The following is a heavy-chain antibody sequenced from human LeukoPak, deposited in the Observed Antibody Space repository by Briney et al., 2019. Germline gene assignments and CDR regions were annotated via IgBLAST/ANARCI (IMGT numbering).Heavy chain of an antibody. J-gene: IGHJ4*02. CDR2: MNPNSGNT. Sequence: ASVKVSCKASGYTFTSYDINWVRQATGQGLEWMGWMNPNSGNTGYAQKFQGRVTMTRNTSISTAYMELSSLRSEDTGVYYCARGGIMITFGGVIANDCWGQGTLVTVSS. V-gene: IGHV1-8*01. CDR1: GYTFTSYD. CDR3: ARGGIMITFGGVIANDC. D-gene: IGHD3-16*02.